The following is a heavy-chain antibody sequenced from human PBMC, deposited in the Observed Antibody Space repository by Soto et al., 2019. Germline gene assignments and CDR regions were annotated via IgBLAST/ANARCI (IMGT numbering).Heavy chain of an antibody. V-gene: IGHV4-59*01. J-gene: IGHJ4*02. CDR3: ARGRDGYNLNY. CDR2: IYYSGST. D-gene: IGHD5-12*01. CDR1: GGSISSYY. Sequence: SETLSLPCTVSGGSISSYYWSWIRQPPGKGLEWIGYIYYSGSTNYNPSLKSRVTISVDTYKNQFSLKLSSVTAADTAVYYCARGRDGYNLNYWGQGTLVTVSS.